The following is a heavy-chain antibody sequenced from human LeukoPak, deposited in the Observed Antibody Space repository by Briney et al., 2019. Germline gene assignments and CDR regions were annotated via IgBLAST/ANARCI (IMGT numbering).Heavy chain of an antibody. CDR1: WVSLSTSGGA. D-gene: IGHD6-19*01. Sequence: SGPTLVEPTQTLTPTCTFSWVSLSTSGGAVGWIPPPPGKALEWLALIYWDDDKRYSPSLKSRLTITKDTSKNQVVLTMTNTDPVDTATYYCTHGTYGSGWFDYWGQGALVTVSS. J-gene: IGHJ4*02. CDR3: THGTYGSGWFDY. V-gene: IGHV2-5*02. CDR2: IYWDDDK.